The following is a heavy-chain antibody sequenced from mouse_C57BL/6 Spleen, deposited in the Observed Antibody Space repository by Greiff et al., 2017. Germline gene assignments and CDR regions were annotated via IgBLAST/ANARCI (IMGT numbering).Heavy chain of an antibody. J-gene: IGHJ4*01. CDR3: TTGYQRDYAMDY. D-gene: IGHD2-14*01. V-gene: IGHV14-4*01. Sequence: EVQLQQSGAELVRPGASVKLSCTASGFNIKDDYMHWVKQRPEQGLEWIGWIDPENGDTEYASKFQGKATITADTSSNTAYLQLSSLTSEDTAVYYCTTGYQRDYAMDYWGQGTSVTVSS. CDR1: GFNIKDDY. CDR2: IDPENGDT.